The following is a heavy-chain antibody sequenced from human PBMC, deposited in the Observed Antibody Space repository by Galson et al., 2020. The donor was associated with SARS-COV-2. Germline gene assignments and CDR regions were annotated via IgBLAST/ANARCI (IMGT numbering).Heavy chain of an antibody. CDR1: GFTFSSYS. J-gene: IGHJ6*02. CDR3: ARDWWDQTSTNPGNYGMDV. V-gene: IGHV3-21*01. D-gene: IGHD2-8*02. Sequence: GGSLRLSCAASGFTFSSYSMNWVRQAPGKGLEWVSSIGNSANYIYYADSVRGRFTISRDNAKNSLYLQMNSLRAEDTALYYCARDWWDQTSTNPGNYGMDVWGQGTTVTVSS. CDR2: IGNSANYI.